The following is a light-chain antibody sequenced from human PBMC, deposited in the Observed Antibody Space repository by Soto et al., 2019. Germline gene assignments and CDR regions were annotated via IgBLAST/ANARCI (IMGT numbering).Light chain of an antibody. V-gene: IGLV2-11*01. CDR2: DVS. Sequence: QSALTQPRSVSGSPGQSVTISCTGTSSDVGGYNYVSWYQQHPGKAPKLVIYDVSKRPSGVPDRFSGSKSANTASLTISGLRAEDEADYYCCSYAGNSLWVFGGGTQLTVL. CDR3: CSYAGNSLWV. J-gene: IGLJ3*02. CDR1: SSDVGGYNY.